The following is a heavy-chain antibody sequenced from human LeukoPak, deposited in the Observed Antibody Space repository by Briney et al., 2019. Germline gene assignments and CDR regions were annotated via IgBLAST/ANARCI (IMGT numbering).Heavy chain of an antibody. J-gene: IGHJ4*02. CDR1: GFTFSGFT. CDR2: ISSSSSYI. Sequence: GGSLRLSCAASGFTFSGFTMNWVRQAPGKGLEWVSSISSSSSYIYYADSVKGRFTISRDNAKNSLYLQMNSLRAEDTAVYYCARALGNGYNYDYWGQGTLVTVSS. D-gene: IGHD5-18*01. V-gene: IGHV3-21*01. CDR3: ARALGNGYNYDY.